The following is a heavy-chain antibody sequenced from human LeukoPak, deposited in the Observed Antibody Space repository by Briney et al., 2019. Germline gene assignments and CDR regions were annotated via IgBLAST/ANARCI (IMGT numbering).Heavy chain of an antibody. Sequence: PSETLSLTCTVSGGSISSGDYYWSWIRQPPGKGLEWIGYIYYSGSTYYNPSLKSRVTISVDTSKNQFSLKLSSVTAADTAVYYCARGGPGYSSSRYRYFDLWGRGTLVTVSS. J-gene: IGHJ2*01. CDR3: ARGGPGYSSSRYRYFDL. D-gene: IGHD6-13*01. CDR1: GGSISSGDYY. V-gene: IGHV4-30-4*01. CDR2: IYYSGST.